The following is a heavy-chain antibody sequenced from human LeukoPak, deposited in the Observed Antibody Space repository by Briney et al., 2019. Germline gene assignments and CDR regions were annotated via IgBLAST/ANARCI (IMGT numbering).Heavy chain of an antibody. CDR1: GFTFSSYE. V-gene: IGHV3-48*03. D-gene: IGHD6-13*01. Sequence: PGGSLRLSCAASGFTFSSYEMNWVRQAPGKGLEWVSYISSSGSTIYYADSVKGRFTISRDNAKNSLYLQMNSLRAEDTAVYYCALTGIAAGRRWFDRWGQGTLVTVSS. J-gene: IGHJ5*02. CDR2: ISSSGSTI. CDR3: ALTGIAAGRRWFDR.